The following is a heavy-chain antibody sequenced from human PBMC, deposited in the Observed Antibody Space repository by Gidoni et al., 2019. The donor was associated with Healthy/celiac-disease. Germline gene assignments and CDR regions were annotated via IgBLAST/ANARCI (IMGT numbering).Heavy chain of an antibody. J-gene: IGHJ3*02. D-gene: IGHD1-7*01. CDR1: GFTFSSYG. CDR3: AKDRLELEGAFDI. V-gene: IGHV3-30*18. Sequence: QVQLVESGGGVVQPGRSLRLSCAASGFTFSSYGMHWVRQAPGKGLEWVAVISYDGSNKYYADSVKGRFTISRDNSKNTLYLQMNSLRAEDTAVYYCAKDRLELEGAFDIWGQGTMVTVSS. CDR2: ISYDGSNK.